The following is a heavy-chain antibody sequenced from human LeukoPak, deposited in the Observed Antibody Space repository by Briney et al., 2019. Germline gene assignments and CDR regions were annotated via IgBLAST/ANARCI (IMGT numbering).Heavy chain of an antibody. V-gene: IGHV3-48*04. CDR2: ISSSGSTI. Sequence: GGSLRLSCAASGFTFSSYAMTWVRQAPGKGLEWASYISSSGSTIYYADSVKGRFTISRDNAKNSLYLQMNSLRAEDTAVYYCARSLWFGGWFDPWGQGTLVTVSS. J-gene: IGHJ5*02. CDR1: GFTFSSYA. CDR3: ARSLWFGGWFDP. D-gene: IGHD3-10*01.